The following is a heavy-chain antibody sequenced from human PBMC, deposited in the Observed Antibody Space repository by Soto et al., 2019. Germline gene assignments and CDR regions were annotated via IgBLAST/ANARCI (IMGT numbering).Heavy chain of an antibody. J-gene: IGHJ4*02. CDR3: ARDRGKGNMVRGAIDY. CDR2: ISSSSSYI. V-gene: IGHV3-21*01. D-gene: IGHD3-10*01. Sequence: EVQLVESGGGLVKPGGSLRLSCAASGFTFSSYSMNWVRQAPGKGLEWVSSISSSSSYIYYADSVKGRFTISRDNAKNSLYLKKNSLRAEDTDVYYCARDRGKGNMVRGAIDYWGQGTLVTVSS. CDR1: GFTFSSYS.